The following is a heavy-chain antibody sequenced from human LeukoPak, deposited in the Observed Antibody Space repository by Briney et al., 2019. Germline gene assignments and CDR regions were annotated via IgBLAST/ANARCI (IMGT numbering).Heavy chain of an antibody. CDR3: ARVLGSSWYGDDAFDI. Sequence: PSETLSLTCTVSGGSINSYDWSWIRQPAGKGLEWIGRIYTSGSTNSNPSLNSRVPMSVDTSKNQFSLKLSSVTAADTAVYYCARVLGSSWYGDDAFDIWGQGTMVTVSS. V-gene: IGHV4-4*07. J-gene: IGHJ3*02. CDR2: IYTSGST. CDR1: GGSINSYD. D-gene: IGHD6-13*01.